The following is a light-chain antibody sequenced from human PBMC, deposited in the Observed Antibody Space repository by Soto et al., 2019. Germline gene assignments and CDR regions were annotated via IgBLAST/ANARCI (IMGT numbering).Light chain of an antibody. CDR1: SSDVGGYNY. J-gene: IGLJ1*01. CDR3: SSYTSSLYV. CDR2: EVS. V-gene: IGLV2-14*01. Sequence: QSALTQPASVSGSPGQSITISCTGTSSDVGGYNYVSWYQQHPGKAPKLMIYEVSNRPSGVSNRFSGSKSGNTASLTISGLQAEDEAGYYCSSYTSSLYVFGTGTKVTVL.